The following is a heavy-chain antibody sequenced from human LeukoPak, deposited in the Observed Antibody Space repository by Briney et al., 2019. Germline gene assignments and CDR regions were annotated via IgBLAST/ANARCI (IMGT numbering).Heavy chain of an antibody. J-gene: IGHJ3*02. Sequence: GGSLRLSCAASGFTFSGYGMNWVRQAPGKGLEWVSYISGSGSTIYYADSVKGRFTISRDNAKNSLYLQMNSLRAEDTAVYYCARDFADYYDSSGRYDAFDIWGQGTMVTVSS. CDR1: GFTFSGYG. CDR2: ISGSGSTI. V-gene: IGHV3-48*03. D-gene: IGHD3-22*01. CDR3: ARDFADYYDSSGRYDAFDI.